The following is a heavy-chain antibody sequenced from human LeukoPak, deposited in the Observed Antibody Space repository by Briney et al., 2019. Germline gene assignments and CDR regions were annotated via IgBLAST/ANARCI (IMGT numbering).Heavy chain of an antibody. V-gene: IGHV1-18*01. Sequence: ASVKVSCKASGYTFTSYGISWVRQAPGQGLEWMGWISAYNGNTNYAQKLQGRVTMTTDTSTSTAYMELRSLRSDDTAVYYCARAGSPPDGTAPRKIVGATTWFDPWGQGTLVTVSS. CDR1: GYTFTSYG. J-gene: IGHJ5*02. CDR2: ISAYNGNT. CDR3: ARAGSPPDGTAPRKIVGATTWFDP. D-gene: IGHD1-26*01.